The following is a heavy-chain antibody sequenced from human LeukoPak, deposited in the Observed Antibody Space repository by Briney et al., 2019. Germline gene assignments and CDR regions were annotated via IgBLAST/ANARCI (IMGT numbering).Heavy chain of an antibody. V-gene: IGHV3-21*01. CDR2: ISSSSSYI. CDR3: AREGPSSGWNAAYYFDY. J-gene: IGHJ4*02. CDR1: GFTFSSYS. Sequence: GGSLRLSCAASGFTFSSYSMNWVRQAPGKGLEWVSSISSSSSYIYYADSVKGRFTISRDNAKNSLYLQMNSLRAEDTAVYYCAREGPSSGWNAAYYFDYWGQGTLVTVSS. D-gene: IGHD6-19*01.